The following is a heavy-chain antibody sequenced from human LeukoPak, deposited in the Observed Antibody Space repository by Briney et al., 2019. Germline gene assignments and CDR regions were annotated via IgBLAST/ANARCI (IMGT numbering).Heavy chain of an antibody. CDR1: GYTFTDYY. J-gene: IGHJ4*02. D-gene: IGHD3-10*01. CDR2: VSPHSGAT. CDR3: ASKTGGSGSPFDY. V-gene: IGHV1-2*02. Sequence: ASVKVSCKASGYTFTDYYMHWVRQAPGQGLDWMGWVSPHSGATNYAQKFQGRVTMTRDTSISTAYMELSRLRSDDTAVYYCASKTGGSGSPFDYWRQGTLVTVSS.